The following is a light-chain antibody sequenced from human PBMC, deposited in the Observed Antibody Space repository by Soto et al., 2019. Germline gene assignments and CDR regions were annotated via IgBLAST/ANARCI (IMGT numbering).Light chain of an antibody. V-gene: IGKV3-15*01. J-gene: IGKJ4*01. CDR1: QSVSSN. CDR2: GAS. CDR3: QQYDDRLRPVT. Sequence: DIILTQSPATVSVSPGERATLSCRASQSVSSNLAWYQHKVGQAPRLLIHGASTRFTGVPPRFSGSGSGTDFTLTISYLKSEDFGIYYCQQYDDRLRPVTFGGGTKVEI.